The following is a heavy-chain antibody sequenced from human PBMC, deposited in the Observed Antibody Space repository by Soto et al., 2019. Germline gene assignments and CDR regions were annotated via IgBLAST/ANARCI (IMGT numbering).Heavy chain of an antibody. CDR3: TPSRCGVDCLRYYSSHYYSGMDV. V-gene: IGHV2-5*02. D-gene: IGHD2-21*02. CDR1: GFSINTGGLG. J-gene: IGHJ6*01. CDR2: IYWDDDT. Sequence: QITLKESGPTLVKPTQTLTLTCTFSGFSINTGGLGVGWIRQPPGKALEWLALIYWDDDTRYSRCRKSRHSITKDTSNNPVVLTMTNMAPVDTATYYGTPSRCGVDCLRYYSSHYYSGMDVW.